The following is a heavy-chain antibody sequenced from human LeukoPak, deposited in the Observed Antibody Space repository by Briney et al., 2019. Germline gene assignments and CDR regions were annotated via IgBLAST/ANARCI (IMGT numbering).Heavy chain of an antibody. D-gene: IGHD1-26*01. CDR1: GFTFDDYA. CDR2: ISWNSGSI. Sequence: GGSLRLSCAASGFTFDDYAMHWVRQAPGKGLEWVSVISWNSGSIGYADSVKGRFTISRDNAKNSLYLQMNSLRAEDTALYYCAKDIYVGATGGYFDYWGQGTLVTVSS. J-gene: IGHJ4*02. V-gene: IGHV3-9*01. CDR3: AKDIYVGATGGYFDY.